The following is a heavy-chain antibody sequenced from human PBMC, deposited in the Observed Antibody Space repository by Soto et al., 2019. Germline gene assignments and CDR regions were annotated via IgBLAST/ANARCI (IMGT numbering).Heavy chain of an antibody. V-gene: IGHV5-10-1*01. CDR2: IDPSDSYT. J-gene: IGHJ6*02. Sequence: GESLKISCKGSGYSFTSYWISWVRQMPGKGLEWMGRIDPSDSYTNYSPSFQGHVTISADKSISTAYLQWSSLKASDTAMYYCARLNCSSTSCYARGYYYYGMDVWGQGTTVTVSS. D-gene: IGHD2-2*01. CDR1: GYSFTSYW. CDR3: ARLNCSSTSCYARGYYYYGMDV.